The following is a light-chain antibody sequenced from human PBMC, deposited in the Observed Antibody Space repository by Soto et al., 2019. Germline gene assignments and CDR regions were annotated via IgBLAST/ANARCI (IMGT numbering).Light chain of an antibody. CDR1: HSIGTW. CDR3: HQYKSYTPYT. J-gene: IGKJ2*01. V-gene: IGKV1-5*01. Sequence: DIQMTQSPSALSASLGDRVTITCRASHSIGTWLAWYQQRPGKAPKLLIYDASSLGSGVPSRFSGGGSGTEFTLTISSLXPDDFGTYYCHQYKSYTPYTIGQGTKVDTK. CDR2: DAS.